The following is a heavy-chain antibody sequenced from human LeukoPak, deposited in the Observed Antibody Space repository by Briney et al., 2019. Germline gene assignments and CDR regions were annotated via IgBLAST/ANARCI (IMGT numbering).Heavy chain of an antibody. CDR2: NKPYDSDT. J-gene: IGHJ5*02. V-gene: IGHV5-51*01. Sequence: GESLKILSWASGESFATYWLAWVRQPPGKGPAGVGNNKPYDSDTRYSPSFQGQVTMSSEHTISTAYLHWNSLQASNTPIYYCTISRGVGAERRGSYQGISCDPWGQGTLVTVSS. CDR3: TISRGVGAERRGSYQGISCDP. CDR1: GESFATYW. D-gene: IGHD3-16*02.